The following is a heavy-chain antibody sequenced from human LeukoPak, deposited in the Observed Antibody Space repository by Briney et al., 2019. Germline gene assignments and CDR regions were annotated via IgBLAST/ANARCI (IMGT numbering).Heavy chain of an antibody. J-gene: IGHJ4*02. CDR3: ARHGTDY. Sequence: PSETLSLTCTVSGGSISGYYWSWMRQPPGKGLEWIGYIYYGGSTNYNPSLKSRVTMSVVKSKNLFSLNLSSVTAADTAVYHCARHGTDYWGQGTLVTVSP. CDR2: IYYGGST. V-gene: IGHV4-59*08. CDR1: GGSISGYY.